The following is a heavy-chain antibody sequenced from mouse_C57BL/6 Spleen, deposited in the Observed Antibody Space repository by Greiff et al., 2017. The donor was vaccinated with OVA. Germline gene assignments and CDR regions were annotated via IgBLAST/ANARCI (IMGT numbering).Heavy chain of an antibody. D-gene: IGHD2-5*01. CDR3: ADDSKLVRFAY. V-gene: IGHV1-19*01. CDR1: GYTFTDYY. Sequence: EVKLQESGPVLVKPGASVKMSCKASGYTFTDYYMNWVKQSQGKSLEWIGVINPYNGGTCYNQKFKGQATLTVDKSSSTAYMELNSLTSMDSAVDYCADDSKLVRFAYWGQGTLVTVSA. CDR2: INPYNGGT. J-gene: IGHJ3*01.